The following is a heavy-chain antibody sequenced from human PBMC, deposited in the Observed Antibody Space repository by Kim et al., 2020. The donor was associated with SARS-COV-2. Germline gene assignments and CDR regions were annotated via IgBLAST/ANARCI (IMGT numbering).Heavy chain of an antibody. J-gene: IGHJ4*02. CDR1: GFTFSNYP. CDR3: SKDRQPGRRYHAFFDQ. D-gene: IGHD2-15*01. CDR2: LSDRT. Sequence: GGSLRLSCAASGFTFSNYPMTWVRRAPGKGLEWVSSLSDRTHYAYSVGGGFTLFSDNSKNSLFPQKDSLRVEGTADNSRSKDRQPGRRYHAFFDQWGQGT. V-gene: IGHV3-23*01.